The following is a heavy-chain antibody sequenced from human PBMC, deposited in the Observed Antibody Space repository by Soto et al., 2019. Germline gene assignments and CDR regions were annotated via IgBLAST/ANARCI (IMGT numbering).Heavy chain of an antibody. V-gene: IGHV3-30*18. CDR2: ISYDGRNK. Sequence: GGSLRLSCVASDFSFRNYGMHWVRQAPGKGLEWVADISYDGRNKYYAESVKGRFTISRDNSKNTLYLQMNSLRTEDTAVYYCAKDWRWEQQIYGMNVWGQGTTVTVSS. D-gene: IGHD1-26*01. CDR3: AKDWRWEQQIYGMNV. J-gene: IGHJ6*02. CDR1: DFSFRNYG.